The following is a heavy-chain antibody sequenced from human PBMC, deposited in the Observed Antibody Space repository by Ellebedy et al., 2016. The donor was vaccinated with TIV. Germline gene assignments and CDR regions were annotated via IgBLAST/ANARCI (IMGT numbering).Heavy chain of an antibody. D-gene: IGHD3-10*01. CDR2: ISSGSGYT. CDR3: ARVRGSVDY. J-gene: IGHJ4*02. CDR1: GFTFSDYY. V-gene: IGHV3-11*06. Sequence: PSETLSLTCAASGFTFSDYYMIWIRQAPGKGLEWISYISSGSGYTKYADSVKGRFTISRDNAKNSLYMQMNSLRAEDTAVYYCARVRGSVDYWGQGTLVTVSS.